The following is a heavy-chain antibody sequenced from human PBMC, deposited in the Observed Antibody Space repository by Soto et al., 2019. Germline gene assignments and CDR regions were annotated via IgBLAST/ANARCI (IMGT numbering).Heavy chain of an antibody. D-gene: IGHD3-9*01. Sequence: GSLRLSCAASGFTFSSYGMHWVRQAPGKGLEWVAVIWYDGSNKYYADSVKGRFTISRDNSKNTLYLQMNSLRAEDTAVYYWARDSLAVLRYFGPTNLWGQGTLVTVSS. J-gene: IGHJ4*02. CDR3: ARDSLAVLRYFGPTNL. V-gene: IGHV3-33*01. CDR2: IWYDGSNK. CDR1: GFTFSSYG.